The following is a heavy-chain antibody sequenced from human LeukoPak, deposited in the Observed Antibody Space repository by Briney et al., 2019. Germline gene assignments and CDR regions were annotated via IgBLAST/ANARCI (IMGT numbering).Heavy chain of an antibody. CDR2: DGGTT. CDR1: GFSFSNAW. CDR3: TTTAFDL. Sequence: PGGSLRLSCAASGFSFSNAWMSWVRQAPGKGLEWVCRDGGTTDYAAPVKGRFTISTDASKNTLYPQMNSLKTEGTAVSDGTTTAFDLWGQGTL. J-gene: IGHJ4*02. V-gene: IGHV3-15*01.